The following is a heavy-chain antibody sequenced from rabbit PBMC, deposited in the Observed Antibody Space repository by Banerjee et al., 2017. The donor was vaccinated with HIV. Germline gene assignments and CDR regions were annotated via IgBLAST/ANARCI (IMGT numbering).Heavy chain of an antibody. J-gene: IGHJ4*01. CDR3: ARVGYAGYVYAGEYYFNL. Sequence: QEQLVESGGGLVQPEGSLALTCKASGFTISSSWDMCWVRQAPGKGLEWIAYIYPDYGSTDYASWVNGRFTISLDNAQNTVFLQMTSLTAADTATYFCARVGYAGYVYAGEYYFNLWGPGTLVTVS. CDR2: IYPDYGST. D-gene: IGHD6-1*01. CDR1: GFTISSSWD. V-gene: IGHV1S47*01.